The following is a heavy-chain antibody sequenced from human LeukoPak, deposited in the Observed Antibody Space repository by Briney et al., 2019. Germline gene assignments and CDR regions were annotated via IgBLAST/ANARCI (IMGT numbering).Heavy chain of an antibody. CDR2: IKQDGSEK. D-gene: IGHD6-13*01. V-gene: IGHV3-7*01. CDR1: GFTFSSYW. Sequence: PGGSLRLSCAASGFTFSSYWMSWVRQAPGKGPEWVANIKQDGSEKYYVDSVKGRFTISRDNAKNSLYLQMNGLRAEDTAVYYCARQGGYSSSWADYWGQGTLVTVSS. J-gene: IGHJ4*02. CDR3: ARQGGYSSSWADY.